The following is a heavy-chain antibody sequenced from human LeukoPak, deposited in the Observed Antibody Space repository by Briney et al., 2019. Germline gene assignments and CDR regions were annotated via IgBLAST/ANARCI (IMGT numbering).Heavy chain of an antibody. V-gene: IGHV5-51*01. CDR2: IYPGDSDT. D-gene: IGHD6-6*01. J-gene: IGHJ6*03. Sequence: GESLKTSCKGSGYSFTSYWIGWVRQMPGKGLEWMGIIYPGDSDTRYSPSFQGQVTISADKSISTAYLQWSSLKASDTAMYYCARCGSSSYYYMDVWGKGTTVTVSS. CDR3: ARCGSSSYYYMDV. CDR1: GYSFTSYW.